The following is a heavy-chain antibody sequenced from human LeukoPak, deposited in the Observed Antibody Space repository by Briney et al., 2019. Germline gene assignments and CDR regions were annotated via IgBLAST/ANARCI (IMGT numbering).Heavy chain of an antibody. Sequence: GSLRLSCGATGFTISSYWVHWVRQAPGKGLVWVSRINGDGSSTTYADSVKGRFTISRDNAKNTLYLQMNSLRAEDTAVYYCAKGGTTVVDYWGQGTLVTVSS. CDR1: GFTISSYW. J-gene: IGHJ4*02. CDR3: AKGGTTVVDY. D-gene: IGHD4-23*01. V-gene: IGHV3-74*03. CDR2: INGDGSST.